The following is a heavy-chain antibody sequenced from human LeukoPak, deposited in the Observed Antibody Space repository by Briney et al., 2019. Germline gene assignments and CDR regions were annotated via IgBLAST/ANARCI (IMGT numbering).Heavy chain of an antibody. D-gene: IGHD2-21*01. J-gene: IGHJ5*02. CDR1: GGSISSSSYY. CDR3: ARAYCGCDCYLNWFDP. Sequence: PSETLSLTCTVSGGSISSSSYYWGWIRQPPGKGLEWIGSIYYSGSTYYNPSLKSRVTISVDTSKNQFSLKLSSVTAADTAVYYCARAYCGCDCYLNWFDPWGQGTLVTVSS. CDR2: IYYSGST. V-gene: IGHV4-39*01.